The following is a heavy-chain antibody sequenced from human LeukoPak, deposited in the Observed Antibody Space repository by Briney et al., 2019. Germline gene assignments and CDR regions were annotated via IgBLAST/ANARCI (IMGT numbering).Heavy chain of an antibody. Sequence: GGSLRLSCAASGFTFSNYAMSWVRQAPGKRLEWVSAISGSGGSTNYVDSVKGRFTISRDNSKNTLYLQMNSLRVEDTALYYCAKDPRITKNYYYYYYMDVWGKGTTVTVSS. V-gene: IGHV3-23*01. D-gene: IGHD3-3*01. CDR2: ISGSGGST. CDR1: GFTFSNYA. CDR3: AKDPRITKNYYYYYYMDV. J-gene: IGHJ6*03.